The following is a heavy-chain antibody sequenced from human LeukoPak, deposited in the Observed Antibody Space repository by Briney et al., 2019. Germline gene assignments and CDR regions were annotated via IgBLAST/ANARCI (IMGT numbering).Heavy chain of an antibody. CDR1: GFTFSNYA. CDR3: ARDQRLPYGGNSVLVY. D-gene: IGHD4-23*01. CDR2: ISGSAHKI. Sequence: PGGSLRLSCVASGFTFSNYAMSWVRQAPGKGLDWVSVISGSAHKIRYADSVKGRFTISRDNSENTLYLQLNNLRAEDTAVYYCARDQRLPYGGNSVLVYWGQGTLVTVSS. V-gene: IGHV3-23*01. J-gene: IGHJ4*02.